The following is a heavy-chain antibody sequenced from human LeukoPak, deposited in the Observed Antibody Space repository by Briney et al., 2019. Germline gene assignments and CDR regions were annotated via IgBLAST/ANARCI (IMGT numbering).Heavy chain of an antibody. CDR3: ARGRVATIANYYYYYIDV. V-gene: IGHV6-1*01. D-gene: IGHD5-24*01. Sequence: SQTLSLTCAISGDSVSSNSAAWTWIRQSPSRGLEWLGRTYYRSKWYNDYEVSVQSRITINPDTSKNQFSLQLNSVTPEDTAVYYCARGRVATIANYYYYYIDVWGKGTTVTVSS. CDR2: TYYRSKWYN. CDR1: GDSVSSNSAA. J-gene: IGHJ6*03.